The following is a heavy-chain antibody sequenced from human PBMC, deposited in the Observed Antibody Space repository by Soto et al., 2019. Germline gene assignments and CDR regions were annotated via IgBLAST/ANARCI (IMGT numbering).Heavy chain of an antibody. Sequence: ASVKVSCKASGYTFTSYGISWVRQAPGQGLEWMGWISAYNGNTNYAQKLQGRVTMTTDTSTSTAYMELRSLRSDDTAVYYCARGVVTMVRGVIIMRWFDPWGQGTLVTVSS. CDR1: GYTFTSYG. CDR3: ARGVVTMVRGVIIMRWFDP. J-gene: IGHJ5*02. CDR2: ISAYNGNT. V-gene: IGHV1-18*01. D-gene: IGHD3-10*01.